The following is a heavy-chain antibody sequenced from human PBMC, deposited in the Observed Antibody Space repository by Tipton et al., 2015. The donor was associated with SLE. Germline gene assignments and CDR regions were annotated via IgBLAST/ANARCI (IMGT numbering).Heavy chain of an antibody. V-gene: IGHV4-34*01. CDR2: ITQSGVT. CDR1: GGSFSGYY. CDR3: AGSRGDFDY. J-gene: IGHJ4*02. D-gene: IGHD3-10*01. Sequence: TLSLTCAVSGGSFSGYYWYWVRQPPEQGLEWIGEITQSGVTNYNPSLKSRVTMSLDTSKNQFSLKLSSVTAADTAVYYCAGSRGDFDYWGQGTLVTVSS.